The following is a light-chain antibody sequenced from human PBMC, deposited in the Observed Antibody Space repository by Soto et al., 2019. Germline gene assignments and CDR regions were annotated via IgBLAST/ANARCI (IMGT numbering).Light chain of an antibody. Sequence: QSALTQPASVSDSPGQSITISCIGTSSDIGGFYHVSWHQQHPGKAPKLIIYDVSNRPSGVSNRFSGSKTGNTAFLIISGLQAEDEADYYCSSYTSSSSYVFGSGTKVTVL. CDR3: SSYTSSSSYV. CDR2: DVS. V-gene: IGLV2-14*03. CDR1: SSDIGGFYH. J-gene: IGLJ1*01.